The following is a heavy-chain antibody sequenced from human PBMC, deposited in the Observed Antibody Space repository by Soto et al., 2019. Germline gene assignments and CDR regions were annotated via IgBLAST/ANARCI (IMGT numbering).Heavy chain of an antibody. V-gene: IGHV4-4*02. J-gene: IGHJ6*02. CDR3: ARAPTVLPIPYGMDV. Sequence: QVQLQESGPGLVKPSGTLSLTCAVSGGSISSSNWWSWVRQPPGKGLEWIGEIYHSGSTNYNPSLTSRVTISVDKSKNQFSLKLSSVTAADTAVYYCARAPTVLPIPYGMDVWGQGTTVTVSS. CDR1: GGSISSSNW. D-gene: IGHD3-10*01. CDR2: IYHSGST.